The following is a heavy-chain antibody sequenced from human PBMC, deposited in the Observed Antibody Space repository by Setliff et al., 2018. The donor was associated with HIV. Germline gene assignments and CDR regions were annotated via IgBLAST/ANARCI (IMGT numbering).Heavy chain of an antibody. CDR1: GYTFTSYD. CDR3: AWNHPDHTTSLPEAFAL. CDR2: INPKSGGT. D-gene: IGHD1-1*01. J-gene: IGHJ3*01. V-gene: IGHV1-2*06. Sequence: ASVKVSCKASGYTFTSYDINWVRPAPGQGLEWMGRINPKSGGTQYSQKFQGRVTMARDVSISTFYMQLTRLRSDDTAMYYCAWNHPDHTTSLPEAFALWGQGTMVTVSS.